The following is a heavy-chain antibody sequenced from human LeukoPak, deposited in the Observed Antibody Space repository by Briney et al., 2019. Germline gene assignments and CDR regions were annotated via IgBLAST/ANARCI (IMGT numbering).Heavy chain of an antibody. CDR1: GYTFTSYD. D-gene: IGHD3-16*01. Sequence: VSVKVSCRTSGYTFTSYDINWVRQAPGQGLEWMSWMNPNSGDAGSAQKFQGRVTMTRDTSISTAFMELSSLTSDDTAVYYCARWGGLDLDTDFDYWGQGTLVTVSS. CDR3: ARWGGLDLDTDFDY. V-gene: IGHV1-8*01. CDR2: MNPNSGDA. J-gene: IGHJ4*02.